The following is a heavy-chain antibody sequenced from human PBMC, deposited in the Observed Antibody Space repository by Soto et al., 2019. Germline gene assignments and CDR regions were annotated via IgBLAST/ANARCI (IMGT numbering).Heavy chain of an antibody. CDR3: AREDILGVRSFDY. D-gene: IGHD3-9*01. Sequence: PGGSLRLSCAGSGFSFGSYEMHWVRQAPGKGLEWVTFTSYDGSINYYADSVKGRFTMSRDNSKNLLYLQMNSLRTEDTAVYYCAREDILGVRSFDYWGQGTLVTVSS. J-gene: IGHJ4*02. CDR1: GFSFGSYE. CDR2: TSYDGSIN. V-gene: IGHV3-30*04.